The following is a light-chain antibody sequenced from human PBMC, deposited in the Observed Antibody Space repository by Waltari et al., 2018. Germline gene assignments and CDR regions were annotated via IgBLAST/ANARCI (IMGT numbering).Light chain of an antibody. CDR3: QQYDTFPIT. CDR1: QDIHKY. CDR2: AAS. V-gene: IGKV1-16*02. Sequence: DIQMTQSPSLLSASVGDRVTITCRASQDIHKYLVWYQQKPGEAPKSLIYAASSLQIGFPSKCRGSGSGTNFTLTISSLQPEDFSTYSCQQYDTFPITFGQGTRLEIK. J-gene: IGKJ5*01.